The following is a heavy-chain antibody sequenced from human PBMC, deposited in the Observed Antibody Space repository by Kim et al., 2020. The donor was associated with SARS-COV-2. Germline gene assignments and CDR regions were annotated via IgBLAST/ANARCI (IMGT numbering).Heavy chain of an antibody. CDR1: GGSVSSGSYY. CDR3: ARSGGEMATGWFDP. CDR2: IYYSGST. V-gene: IGHV4-61*01. D-gene: IGHD5-12*01. Sequence: SETLSLTCTVSGGSVSSGSYYWSWIRQPPGKGLEWIGYIYYSGSTNYNPSLKSRVTISVDTSKNQFSLKLSSVTAADTAVYYCARSGGEMATGWFDPWGQGTLVTVSS. J-gene: IGHJ5*02.